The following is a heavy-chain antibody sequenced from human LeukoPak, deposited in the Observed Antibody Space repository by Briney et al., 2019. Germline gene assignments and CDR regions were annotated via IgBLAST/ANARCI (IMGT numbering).Heavy chain of an antibody. CDR3: VRVYVGPSGDPRLDY. V-gene: IGHV4-39*01. J-gene: IGHJ4*02. Sequence: PSETLSLTCTVSGASITSISFYWGWIRQPPGKGLEWIASIPYIGSTFYNPSLNGRVTISVDTSKYQFSLKLSSVSAADTAVYYCVRVYVGPSGDPRLDYWGQGTLVTVSS. CDR1: GASITSISFY. CDR2: IPYIGST. D-gene: IGHD3-16*01.